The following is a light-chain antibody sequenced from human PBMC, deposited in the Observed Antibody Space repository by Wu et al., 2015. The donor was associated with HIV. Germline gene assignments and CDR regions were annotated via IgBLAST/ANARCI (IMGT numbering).Light chain of an antibody. J-gene: IGKJ3*01. CDR1: QSISIS. Sequence: DIQMTQSPSTLSASVGDRVTITCRASQSISISLAWYQQKPGKAPQLLIYEASTLQTGVPSRFSGGGSGTQFTLTISSLQTDDFATYYCQQLSNYPFTFGPGTKVDIK. V-gene: IGKV1-5*03. CDR3: QQLSNYPFT. CDR2: EAS.